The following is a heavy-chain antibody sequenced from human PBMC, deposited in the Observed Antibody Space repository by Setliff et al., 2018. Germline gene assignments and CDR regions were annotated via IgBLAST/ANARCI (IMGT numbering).Heavy chain of an antibody. J-gene: IGHJ4*02. CDR3: ARLVRFCTKIACQRLSGAER. V-gene: IGHV1-18*01. CDR2: ISPHTGKT. CDR1: GYTFTAYI. Sequence: ASVKVSCKASGYTFTAYIINWVRQAPGQGLEWVGWISPHTGKTYFAQKLQGSVTMTTDTSAETAYMELRSLRSDDTAIYYCARLVRFCTKIACQRLSGAERWGQGTLVTVSS. D-gene: IGHD2-8*01.